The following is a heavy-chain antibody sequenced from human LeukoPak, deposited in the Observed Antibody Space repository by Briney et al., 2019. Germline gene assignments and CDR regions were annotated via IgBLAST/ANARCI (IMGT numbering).Heavy chain of an antibody. Sequence: SETLSLTCAVYGVSFSGYYWSWIRQPPGKGLEWIGEINHSGSTNYNPSLKSRVTISVDTSKNQFSLELSSVTAADTAVYYCARHDHYDFWSGYPATFDYWGQGTLVTVSS. CDR2: INHSGST. J-gene: IGHJ4*02. D-gene: IGHD3-3*01. CDR3: ARHDHYDFWSGYPATFDY. V-gene: IGHV4-34*01. CDR1: GVSFSGYY.